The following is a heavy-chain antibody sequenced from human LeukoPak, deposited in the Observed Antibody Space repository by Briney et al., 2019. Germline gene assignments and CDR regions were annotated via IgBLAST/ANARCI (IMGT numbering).Heavy chain of an antibody. Sequence: GGSLRLSGAASGFTFSINAMSWVRQAPGKGLEGVSTIGDSDIMTHYADSVKGRFTISRDDSKNTLYLQMNSLRADDTAVYYCTKDQAPTVGATDCWGQGTLVTVSS. D-gene: IGHD1-26*01. CDR2: IGDSDIMT. V-gene: IGHV3-23*01. CDR3: TKDQAPTVGATDC. J-gene: IGHJ4*02. CDR1: GFTFSINA.